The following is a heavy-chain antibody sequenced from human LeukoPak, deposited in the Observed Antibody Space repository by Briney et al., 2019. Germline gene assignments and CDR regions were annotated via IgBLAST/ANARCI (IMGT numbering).Heavy chain of an antibody. Sequence: RASVKVSCKASGYTFTGYYMHWVRQAPGQGLEWMGWINPNSGGTNYAQKFQGRVTMTRDTSISTAYMELSRLRSDDTAVYYCAEDRGYCSGGSCYPGWFDPWGQGTLVTVSS. J-gene: IGHJ5*02. CDR2: INPNSGGT. CDR3: AEDRGYCSGGSCYPGWFDP. D-gene: IGHD2-15*01. CDR1: GYTFTGYY. V-gene: IGHV1-2*02.